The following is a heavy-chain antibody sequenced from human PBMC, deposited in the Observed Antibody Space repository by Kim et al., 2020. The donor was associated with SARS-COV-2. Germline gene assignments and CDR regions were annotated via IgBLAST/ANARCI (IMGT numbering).Heavy chain of an antibody. D-gene: IGHD1-26*01. CDR3: ARVRLGPPSFKYFDL. V-gene: IGHV3-72*01. CDR1: GFTFSDHY. Sequence: GGSLRLSCAGSGFTFSDHYIDWVRQAPGKGPEWVGRIRNKANSYATEYAASVEGRFTISRDDSKNSMYLQMDSLKTEDTAVYYCARVRLGPPSFKYFDLWGSGTLVTVTS. J-gene: IGHJ2*01. CDR2: IRNKANSYAT.